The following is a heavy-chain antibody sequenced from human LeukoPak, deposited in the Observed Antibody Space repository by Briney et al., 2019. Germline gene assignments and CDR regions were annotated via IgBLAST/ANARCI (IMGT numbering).Heavy chain of an antibody. D-gene: IGHD3-10*01. V-gene: IGHV3-23*01. Sequence: PGGSLRLSCAASGFTFSSYAMSWVRQAPGKGLEWVSAISGSGGSTYYADSVKGRFTISRDNSKNTLYLQMNSLRAEDTAVYYCAKAGVLLWFGELLSWGQGTLVTVSS. CDR3: AKAGVLLWFGELLS. CDR1: GFTFSSYA. CDR2: ISGSGGST. J-gene: IGHJ5*02.